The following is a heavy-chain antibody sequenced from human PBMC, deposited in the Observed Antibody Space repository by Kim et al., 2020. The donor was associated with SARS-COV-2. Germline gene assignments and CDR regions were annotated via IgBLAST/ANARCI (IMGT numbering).Heavy chain of an antibody. D-gene: IGHD3-10*01. J-gene: IGHJ5*02. V-gene: IGHV1-69*01. CDR2: IFGTA. Sequence: IFGTANHAQKFQGRVTITADGSTSTAYMELSSLRSEDTAVYYCAGDYYGSWGQGTLVTVSS. CDR3: AGDYYGS.